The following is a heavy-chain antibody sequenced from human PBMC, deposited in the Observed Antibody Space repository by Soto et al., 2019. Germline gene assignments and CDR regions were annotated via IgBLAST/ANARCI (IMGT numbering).Heavy chain of an antibody. CDR3: ARERGYSSSWYPLAAFDI. CDR2: INHSGST. CDR1: GGSFSGYY. J-gene: IGHJ3*02. V-gene: IGHV4-34*01. D-gene: IGHD6-13*01. Sequence: QVQLQQWGAGLLKPSETLSLTCAVYGGSFSGYYWSWIRQPPGKGLEWIGEINHSGSTNYNPSLKSRVPISVDTSKNQFSLKLSSVTAADTAVYYCARERGYSSSWYPLAAFDIWGQGTMVTVSS.